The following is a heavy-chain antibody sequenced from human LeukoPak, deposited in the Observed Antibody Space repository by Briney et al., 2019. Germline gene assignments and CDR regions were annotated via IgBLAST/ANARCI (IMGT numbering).Heavy chain of an antibody. J-gene: IGHJ4*02. CDR1: GGSVSSGSYY. CDR3: ARGRRYFDY. Sequence: SETLSLTCTVSGGSVSSGSYYWSWIRQPPGTGLEWIGYIYYSGSTDYNPSLKSRVTISVDTSKNQFSLKLSSVTAADTAVYYCARGRRYFDYWGQGTLVTVSS. CDR2: IYYSGST. V-gene: IGHV4-61*01.